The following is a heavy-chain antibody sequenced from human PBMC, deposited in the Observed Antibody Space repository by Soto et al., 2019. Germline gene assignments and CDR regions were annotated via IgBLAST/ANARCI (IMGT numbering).Heavy chain of an antibody. CDR1: GGSRSSGGYY. CDR3: ARASLSSSIPP. Sequence: LSLNCAVSGGSRSSGGYYWSWIRQHPGKGVEWIGYIYYSGSTYYNPSLKSRVTISVDTSKNQFSLKLSSVTAADTAVYYCARASLSSSIPPWGQGTLVTVSS. J-gene: IGHJ5*02. CDR2: IYYSGST. D-gene: IGHD6-6*01. V-gene: IGHV4-31*11.